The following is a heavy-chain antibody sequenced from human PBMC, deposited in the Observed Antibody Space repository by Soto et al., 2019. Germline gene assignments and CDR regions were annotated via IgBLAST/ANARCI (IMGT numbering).Heavy chain of an antibody. CDR1: GGSIGNYF. CDR2: VYITGTT. V-gene: IGHV4-4*07. Sequence: SETLSLTCTVSGGSIGNYFWSWIRQPAGKGMEWIGRVYITGTTDFNPSPKSRVTMSVDASQNQVSLRLTSVTAADTAVYYCARDGDYNSGWFSFDNWGQGTLVTVSS. D-gene: IGHD6-19*01. J-gene: IGHJ4*02. CDR3: ARDGDYNSGWFSFDN.